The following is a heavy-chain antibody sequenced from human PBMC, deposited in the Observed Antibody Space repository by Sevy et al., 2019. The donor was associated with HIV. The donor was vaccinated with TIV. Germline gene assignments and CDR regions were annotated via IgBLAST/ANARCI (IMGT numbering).Heavy chain of an antibody. CDR3: ARDRISSWTGYFDY. Sequence: ASVKVSCKVSGYTFTSYGITWVRQAPGQGLEWIGWIRGYNGNTNHAPKYQGRVEMTTETSTSTAYMEVRSLRSEDTAVYYCARDRISSWTGYFDYWGQGTLVTVSS. CDR2: IRGYNGNT. J-gene: IGHJ4*02. CDR1: GYTFTSYG. V-gene: IGHV1-18*04. D-gene: IGHD6-13*01.